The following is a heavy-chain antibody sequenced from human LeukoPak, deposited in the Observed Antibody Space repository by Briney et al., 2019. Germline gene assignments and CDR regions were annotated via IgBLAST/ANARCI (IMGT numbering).Heavy chain of an antibody. V-gene: IGHV1-69*05. J-gene: IGHJ4*02. Sequence: SVKVSCKASGGTFSSYAVSWVRQAPGQGLEWMGGIIPIFGTANYAQKFQGRVTITTDESTSTAYMELSSLRSEDAAVYYCATDYYDSSGYFYWGQGTLVTVSS. D-gene: IGHD3-22*01. CDR1: GGTFSSYA. CDR3: ATDYYDSSGYFY. CDR2: IIPIFGTA.